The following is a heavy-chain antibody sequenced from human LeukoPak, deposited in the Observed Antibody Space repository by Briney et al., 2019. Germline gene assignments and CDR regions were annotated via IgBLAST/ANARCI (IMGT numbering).Heavy chain of an antibody. CDR1: GGSFSGYC. CDR2: INHSGST. J-gene: IGHJ5*02. Sequence: SETLSLTCAVYGGSFSGYCWSWIRQPPGKGLEWIGEINHSGSTNYNPSLKSRVTISVGTSKNQFSLKLSSVTAADTAVYYCARGKGLDWFDPWGQGTLVTVSS. D-gene: IGHD3-22*01. CDR3: ARGKGLDWFDP. V-gene: IGHV4-34*01.